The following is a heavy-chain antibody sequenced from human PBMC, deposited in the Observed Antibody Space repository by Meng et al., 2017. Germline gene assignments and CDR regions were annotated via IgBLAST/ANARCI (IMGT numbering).Heavy chain of an antibody. J-gene: IGHJ4*02. Sequence: QVPLQDPAPGLVRPSETLSLTCTVSGGSVSSGSYYWSWIRQPPGKGLEWIGYIYYSGSTNYNPSLKSRVTISVDTSKNQFSLKLSSVTAADTAVYYCARVPTYYYDSSGYYLFDYWGQGTLVTVSS. CDR3: ARVPTYYYDSSGYYLFDY. V-gene: IGHV4-61*01. CDR2: IYYSGST. CDR1: GGSVSSGSYY. D-gene: IGHD3-22*01.